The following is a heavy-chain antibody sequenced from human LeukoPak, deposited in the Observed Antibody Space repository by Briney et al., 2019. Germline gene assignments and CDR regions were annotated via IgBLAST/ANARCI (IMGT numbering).Heavy chain of an antibody. CDR1: GGSFSDYQ. CDR3: ASFAGRGQNWFDP. D-gene: IGHD3-10*01. J-gene: IGHJ5*02. V-gene: IGHV4-34*01. Sequence: SETLSLTCAVSGGSFSDYQWNWIRQSPGKGLEWLGEISHSGTTTYNPSLKSRVTISVDTSKNQFSLKLSSVTAADTAVYYCASFAGRGQNWFDPWGQGTLVTVSS. CDR2: ISHSGTT.